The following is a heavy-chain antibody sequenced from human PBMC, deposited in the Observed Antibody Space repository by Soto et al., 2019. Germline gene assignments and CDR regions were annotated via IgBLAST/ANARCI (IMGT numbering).Heavy chain of an antibody. V-gene: IGHV3-30*18. Sequence: QVQLVESGGGVVQPGRSLRLSCAASGFTFSSYGMHWVRQAPGKGLEWVAVISYDGSNKYYADSVKGRFTISRDNSKNTLYLQMNSLRAEDTAVYYCAKPHADLGGYWGQGTLVTVSS. CDR1: GFTFSSYG. D-gene: IGHD3-16*01. J-gene: IGHJ4*02. CDR3: AKPHADLGGY. CDR2: ISYDGSNK.